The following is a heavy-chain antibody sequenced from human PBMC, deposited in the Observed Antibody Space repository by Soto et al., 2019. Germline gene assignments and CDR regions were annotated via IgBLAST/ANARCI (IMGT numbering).Heavy chain of an antibody. CDR2: IYYSGST. V-gene: IGHV4-59*01. CDR3: ARAGPYYDSSGYYYPN. D-gene: IGHD3-22*01. CDR1: GGSISTYY. Sequence: SETLSLTCTVSGGSISTYYWSWIRQPPGRGLEWIGYIYYSGSTNYNPSLKSRVTISVDTSKNQFSLKLSSVTAADTAVYYCARAGPYYDSSGYYYPNWGQGTLVTVSS. J-gene: IGHJ4*02.